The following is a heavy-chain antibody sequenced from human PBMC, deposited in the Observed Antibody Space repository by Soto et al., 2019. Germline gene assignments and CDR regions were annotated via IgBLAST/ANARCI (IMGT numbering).Heavy chain of an antibody. CDR3: AKAVYIVVVTASPDYGMDV. D-gene: IGHD2-21*02. CDR1: GFTFSSYA. V-gene: IGHV3-23*01. Sequence: EVQLLESGGGLEQPGGSLRLSCAASGFTFSSYAMSWVRQAPGKGLEWVSAISGSGGSTYYADSVKGRFTISRDNSKNTLYLQMNSLRAEDTAVYYCAKAVYIVVVTASPDYGMDVWGQGTTVTVSS. J-gene: IGHJ6*02. CDR2: ISGSGGST.